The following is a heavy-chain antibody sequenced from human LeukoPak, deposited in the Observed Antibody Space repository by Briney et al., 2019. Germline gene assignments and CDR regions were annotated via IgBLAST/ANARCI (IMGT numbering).Heavy chain of an antibody. CDR2: IIPIFGTA. CDR1: GGTFSSYA. V-gene: IGHV1-69*13. CDR3: ARGLVGAPPFGY. J-gene: IGHJ4*02. Sequence: LGASVKVSCKASGGTFSSYAISWVRQAPGQGLEWMGGIIPIFGTANYAQKFQGRVTITADESTSTAYMEQSSLRSEDTAVYYCARGLVGAPPFGYWGQGTLVTVSS. D-gene: IGHD1-26*01.